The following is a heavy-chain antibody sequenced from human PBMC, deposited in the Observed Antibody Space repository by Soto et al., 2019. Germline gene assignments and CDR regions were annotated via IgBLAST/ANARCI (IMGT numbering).Heavy chain of an antibody. Sequence: QVQLVESGGGLVKPGGSLRLSCEASGFTISDYYMSWIRQAPGKGLEWVSYISSVGTTTYYADSVKGRFSISMDNAKNSLYLQMNSLRVEDTAVYYCAKERFEYGDYGSYGMDVWGQGTTVTVFS. CDR3: AKERFEYGDYGSYGMDV. V-gene: IGHV3-11*04. D-gene: IGHD4-17*01. CDR2: ISSVGTTT. J-gene: IGHJ6*02. CDR1: GFTISDYY.